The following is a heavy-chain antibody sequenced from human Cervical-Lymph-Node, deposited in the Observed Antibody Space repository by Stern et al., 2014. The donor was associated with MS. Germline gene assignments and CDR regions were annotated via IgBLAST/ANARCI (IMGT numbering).Heavy chain of an antibody. CDR2: IYYSGST. Sequence: QVQLQQSGPGLLKASETLSLTCTVSGDSISSHYWSWIRQPPGKGMEWIGYIYYSGSTNYNPSLRSRVTISVDTSKNQFSLKLRSVTAADTALYYCAGGYCSGGRCYPDAFDIWGQGTMVTVSS. CDR1: GDSISSHY. V-gene: IGHV4-59*11. CDR3: AGGYCSGGRCYPDAFDI. J-gene: IGHJ3*02. D-gene: IGHD2-15*01.